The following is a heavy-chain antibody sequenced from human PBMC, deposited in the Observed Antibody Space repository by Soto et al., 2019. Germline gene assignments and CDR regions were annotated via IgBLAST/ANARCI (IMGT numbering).Heavy chain of an antibody. J-gene: IGHJ4*02. CDR3: ARKGYYYDSSGYDFDY. Sequence: VKVSCKASGYTFTSYYMHWVRQAPGKGLEWMGIINPSGGSTSYAQKFQGRVTMTRDTSTSAVYMELSSLRSEDTAVYYCARKGYYYDSSGYDFDYWGQGTLVTVSS. CDR2: INPSGGST. D-gene: IGHD3-22*01. CDR1: GYTFTSYY. V-gene: IGHV1-46*01.